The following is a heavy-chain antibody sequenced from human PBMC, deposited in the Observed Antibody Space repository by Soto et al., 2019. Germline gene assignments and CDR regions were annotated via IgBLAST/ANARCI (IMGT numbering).Heavy chain of an antibody. D-gene: IGHD1-26*01. V-gene: IGHV3-30*18. CDR2: ISYDGVNK. Sequence: QVQVVESGGGLVQPGRSLRLSCGASGFNFSTYGMHWVRQVPGKGLEWVAVISYDGVNKYSAVSVGGRFTISRDNSKNTLYLQMNVLSADDTAVYYGAKGLVGYVFGVQDYFFGMDVWGQGPTVTVAS. J-gene: IGHJ6*02. CDR3: AKGLVGYVFGVQDYFFGMDV. CDR1: GFNFSTYG.